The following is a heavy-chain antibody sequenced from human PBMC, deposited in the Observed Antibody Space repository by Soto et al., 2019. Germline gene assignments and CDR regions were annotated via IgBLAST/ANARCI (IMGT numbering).Heavy chain of an antibody. J-gene: IGHJ6*03. CDR1: GGSISSSSYY. Sequence: QLQLQESGPGLVKPSETLSLTCTVSGGSISSSSYYWGWIRQPPGKGLEWIGSIYYSGSTYYNPSIKSRVTISVDTSKNQFALKLSSLTAADTAVYYCARLGEDGYYPGYMDVWGKGTKVTVSS. CDR3: ARLGEDGYYPGYMDV. CDR2: IYYSGST. D-gene: IGHD4-17*01. V-gene: IGHV4-39*01.